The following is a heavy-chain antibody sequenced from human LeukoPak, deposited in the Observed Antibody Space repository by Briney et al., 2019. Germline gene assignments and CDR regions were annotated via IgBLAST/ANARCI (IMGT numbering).Heavy chain of an antibody. Sequence: ASVKVSCKVSGYTLTELSMHWVRQAPGKGLEWMGGFDPKDGETIYAQKFQGRVTMTEDTSTDTAYMELSSLRSEDTAVYYCATGGDITTGSFDYWGQGTLVTVSS. CDR2: FDPKDGET. D-gene: IGHD3-22*01. CDR3: ATGGDITTGSFDY. CDR1: GYTLTELS. J-gene: IGHJ4*02. V-gene: IGHV1-24*01.